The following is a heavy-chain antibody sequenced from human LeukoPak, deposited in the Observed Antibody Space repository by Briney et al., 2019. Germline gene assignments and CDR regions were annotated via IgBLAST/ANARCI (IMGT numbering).Heavy chain of an antibody. J-gene: IGHJ4*02. CDR2: ISSSSSTI. D-gene: IGHD1-26*01. CDR3: ARDPQAPHYPSDY. Sequence: GGSLRLSCAASGFTFSSYSMNWVRQAPGKGLEWVSYISSSSSTIYYADSVKGRFTISRDNAKNSLYLQMNSLRAEDTAMYYCARDPQAPHYPSDYWGQGTLVTVSS. CDR1: GFTFSSYS. V-gene: IGHV3-48*01.